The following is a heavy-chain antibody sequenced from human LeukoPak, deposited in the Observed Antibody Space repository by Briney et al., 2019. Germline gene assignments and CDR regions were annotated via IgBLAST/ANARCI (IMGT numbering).Heavy chain of an antibody. CDR1: GFTLSSYA. Sequence: PGGSLSLSCAASGFTLSSYAMSWVRQAPGKGLEWVSAISGSGGSTYYADSVKGRFTISRDNSKNTLYLQMNSLRAEDTAVYYCAKYKGIVVVPAASSLYWGQGTLVTVSS. CDR3: AKYKGIVVVPAASSLY. D-gene: IGHD2-2*01. CDR2: ISGSGGST. V-gene: IGHV3-23*01. J-gene: IGHJ4*02.